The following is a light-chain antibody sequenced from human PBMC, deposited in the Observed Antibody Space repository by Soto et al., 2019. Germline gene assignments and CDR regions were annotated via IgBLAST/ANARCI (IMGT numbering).Light chain of an antibody. V-gene: IGKV3-20*01. CDR3: QQYGTSPQT. CDR1: QSVISRS. CDR2: GPS. Sequence: LTQFPGSRALSPGERATLSWGASQSVISRSLAWYQQKHGQPPRPLIYGPSSSATGTPDRFSASGSGTDFTLTPSRLETEDFAVYDGQQYGTSPQTFGQGTHVDIK. J-gene: IGKJ1*01.